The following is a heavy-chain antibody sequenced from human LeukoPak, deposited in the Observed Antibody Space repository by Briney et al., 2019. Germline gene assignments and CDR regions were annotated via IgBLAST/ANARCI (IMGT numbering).Heavy chain of an antibody. D-gene: IGHD3-10*01. Sequence: PGGSLRLSCAASGCTFSSYWMSWVRQAPGKGLEWVANIKQDGSEKYYVDSVKGRFTISRDNAKNSLYLQMNSLRAEDTAVYYCARDQYGVTMVRGVSDYWGQGTLVTVSS. CDR3: ARDQYGVTMVRGVSDY. J-gene: IGHJ4*02. V-gene: IGHV3-7*01. CDR2: IKQDGSEK. CDR1: GCTFSSYW.